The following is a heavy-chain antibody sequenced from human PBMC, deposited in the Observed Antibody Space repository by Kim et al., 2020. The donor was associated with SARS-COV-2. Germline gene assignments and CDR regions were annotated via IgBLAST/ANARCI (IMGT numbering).Heavy chain of an antibody. J-gene: IGHJ3*02. CDR3: AKGGNSDDFWSGYPSNDAFDI. CDR2: ISYDGSNK. V-gene: IGHV3-30*18. Sequence: GGSLRLSCAASGFTFSSYGMHWVRQAPGKGLEWVAVISYDGSNKYYADSVKGRFTISRDNSKNTLYLQMNSLRAEDTAVYYCAKGGNSDDFWSGYPSNDAFDIWGQGTMVTVSS. D-gene: IGHD3-3*01. CDR1: GFTFSSYG.